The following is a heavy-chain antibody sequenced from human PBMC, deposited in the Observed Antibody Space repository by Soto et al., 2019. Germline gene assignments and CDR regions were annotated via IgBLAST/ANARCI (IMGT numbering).Heavy chain of an antibody. D-gene: IGHD5-12*01. V-gene: IGHV1-18*01. CDR3: ARGGQECSKSGCGYIYDGMDV. CDR2: ISAYNGNE. Sequence: ASVKVSCKASGYTFSHYGIGWVRQAPGQGLKWMGWISAYNGNEHFAEGLRGRITMTTNTTTSTADMELRSLSSDDTAVYYCARGGQECSKSGCGYIYDGMDVWGQGTTVTVSS. CDR1: GYTFSHYG. J-gene: IGHJ6*02.